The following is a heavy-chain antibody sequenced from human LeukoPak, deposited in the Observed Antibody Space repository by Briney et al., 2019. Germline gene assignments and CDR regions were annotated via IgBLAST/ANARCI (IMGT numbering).Heavy chain of an antibody. CDR2: ISACNGNT. J-gene: IGHJ3*02. D-gene: IGHD6-13*01. CDR1: GYTFTSYG. CDR3: ATRRYSSSWYGGDAFDI. V-gene: IGHV1-18*01. Sequence: ASVKVSCKASGYTFTSYGISWVRQAPGQGLEWMGWISACNGNTNYAQKLQGRVTMTTDTSTSTAYMELRSLRSDDTAVYYCATRRYSSSWYGGDAFDIWGQGTMVTVSS.